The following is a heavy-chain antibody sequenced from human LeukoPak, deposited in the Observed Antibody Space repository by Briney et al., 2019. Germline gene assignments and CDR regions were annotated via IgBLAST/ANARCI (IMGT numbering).Heavy chain of an antibody. CDR3: SEDRPTTMAV. Sequence: AWSLTLSCAASGFTFSSYGMHWVRQAPGKGLEWVAFIRYDGSNNYYADSVKGRFTISRDNFKNPLVLQMNSRRGEDTALYYFSEDRPTTMAVWGKGKTVTVSS. CDR1: GFTFSSYG. J-gene: IGHJ6*03. D-gene: IGHD1-26*01. V-gene: IGHV3-30*02. CDR2: IRYDGSNN.